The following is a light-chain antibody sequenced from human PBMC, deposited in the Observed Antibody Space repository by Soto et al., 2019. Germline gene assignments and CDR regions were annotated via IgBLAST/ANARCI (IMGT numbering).Light chain of an antibody. V-gene: IGLV2-8*01. CDR3: SSYAGSNNLYV. Sequence: QSVLTQPASVSGSPGQSITISCTGTSSDVGGYNSVSWYQQHPGKAPKLMIYEVSKRPSGVPVRFSGSKSGNTASLTVSGLQAEDEADYYCSSYAGSNNLYVFGTGTKVTVL. CDR1: SSDVGGYNS. CDR2: EVS. J-gene: IGLJ1*01.